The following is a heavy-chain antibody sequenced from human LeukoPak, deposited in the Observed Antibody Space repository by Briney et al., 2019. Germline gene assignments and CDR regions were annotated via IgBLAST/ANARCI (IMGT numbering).Heavy chain of an antibody. CDR1: HN. CDR2: VDYVGTT. Sequence: HNWSWIRQPPGKGLEWVGYVDYVGTTNYDSSLKSRVTISVDTSKNQYSLELSSVTPADTAVYYCARVGGLTEDLHVWGQGTMVIVSS. CDR3: ARVGGLTEDLHV. V-gene: IGHV4-59*11. J-gene: IGHJ3*01. D-gene: IGHD3/OR15-3a*01.